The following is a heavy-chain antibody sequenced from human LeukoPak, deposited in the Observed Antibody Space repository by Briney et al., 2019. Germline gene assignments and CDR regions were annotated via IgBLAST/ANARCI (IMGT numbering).Heavy chain of an antibody. CDR3: ARDVGDIVVVPAAPGGY. V-gene: IGHV1-18*01. CDR2: ISAYNGNT. Sequence: ASVKVSCKASGYTFTSYGISWVRQAPGQGLEWMGWISAYNGNTNYAQKLQGRVTMTTDTSTSTAYMELRSLRSDDTAVYYCARDVGDIVVVPAAPGGYWGQGTLVTVSS. J-gene: IGHJ4*02. D-gene: IGHD2-2*01. CDR1: GYTFTSYG.